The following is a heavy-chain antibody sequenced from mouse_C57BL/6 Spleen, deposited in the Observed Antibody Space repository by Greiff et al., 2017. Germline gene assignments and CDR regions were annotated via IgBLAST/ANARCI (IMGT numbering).Heavy chain of an antibody. CDR1: GFTFSSYA. CDR3: ARDRRGIGLWYFDV. CDR2: ISDGGSYT. Sequence: EVMLVESGGGLVKPGGSLKLSCAASGFTFSSYAMSWVRQTPEKRLELVATISDGGSYTYYPDNVKGRFTISRDNAKNNLYLQMSHLKSEDTAMYYCARDRRGIGLWYFDVWGTGTTVTVSS. V-gene: IGHV5-4*01. J-gene: IGHJ1*03.